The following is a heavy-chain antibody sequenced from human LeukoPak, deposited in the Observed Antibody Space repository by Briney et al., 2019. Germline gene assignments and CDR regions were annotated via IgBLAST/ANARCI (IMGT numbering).Heavy chain of an antibody. D-gene: IGHD6-13*01. Sequence: GGSLRLSCAASGFSVSNTYMSWVRQAPGKGLEWVSIIYSGGNTYYADSVKGRFTISRDNSKNTLYLQMNSLRAEDTAVYFCAKDKNSYSSTWYGGSDYWGQGTLVTVSS. CDR2: IYSGGNT. V-gene: IGHV3-53*05. J-gene: IGHJ4*02. CDR3: AKDKNSYSSTWYGGSDY. CDR1: GFSVSNTY.